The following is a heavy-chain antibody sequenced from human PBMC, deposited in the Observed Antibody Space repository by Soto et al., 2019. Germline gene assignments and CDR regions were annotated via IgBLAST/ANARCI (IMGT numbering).Heavy chain of an antibody. CDR2: ISSSSSTI. CDR3: ARVGIAVAGDIGY. V-gene: IGHV3-48*01. Sequence: EVQLVESGGGLVQPGGSLRLSCAASGFTFSSYSMNWVRQAPGKGLELFSYISSSSSTIYYADSVKGRFTISRDNAKNSLYLQMNSLRAEDTAVYYCARVGIAVAGDIGYWGQGTLVTVSS. CDR1: GFTFSSYS. D-gene: IGHD6-19*01. J-gene: IGHJ4*02.